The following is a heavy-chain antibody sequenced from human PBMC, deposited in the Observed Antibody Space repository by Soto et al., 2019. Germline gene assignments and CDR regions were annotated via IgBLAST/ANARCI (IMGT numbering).Heavy chain of an antibody. V-gene: IGHV1-18*04. D-gene: IGHD6-13*01. Sequence: ASVKVSCKASGYTFTSYGISWVRQAPGQGLEWMGWISAYNGNTNYAQKLQGRVTMTTDTSTSTAYMELRSLRSDDTAVYYCARDRRNSSPVGRWFDPWGQGTLVTVSS. CDR3: ARDRRNSSPVGRWFDP. CDR1: GYTFTSYG. J-gene: IGHJ5*02. CDR2: ISAYNGNT.